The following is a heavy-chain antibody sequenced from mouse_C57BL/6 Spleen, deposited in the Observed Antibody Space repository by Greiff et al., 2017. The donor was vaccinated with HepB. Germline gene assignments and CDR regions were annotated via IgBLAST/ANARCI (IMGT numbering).Heavy chain of an antibody. CDR3: ARQNADYVWYFDV. D-gene: IGHD2-4*01. CDR2: ISSGGSYT. Sequence: EVHLVESGGDLVKPGGSLKLSCAASGFTFSSYGMSWVRQTPDKRLEWVATISSGGSYTYYPDSVKGRFTISRDNAKNTLYLQMSSLKSEDTAMYYCARQNADYVWYFDVWGTGTTVTVSS. J-gene: IGHJ1*03. V-gene: IGHV5-6*01. CDR1: GFTFSSYG.